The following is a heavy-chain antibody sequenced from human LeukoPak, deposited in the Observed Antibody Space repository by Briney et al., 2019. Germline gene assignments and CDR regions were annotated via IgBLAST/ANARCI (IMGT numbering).Heavy chain of an antibody. V-gene: IGHV4-4*02. CDR2: INHSGST. J-gene: IGHJ4*02. CDR3: ARGPPYIVVVTGIGFFDS. D-gene: IGHD2-21*02. CDR1: GGSISSSNW. Sequence: PSGTLSLTCAVSGGSISSSNWWSWVRQPPGKGLEWIGEINHSGSTNYNPSLKSRVTISVDTSKNQFSLKLSSVTAADTAVYYCARGPPYIVVVTGIGFFDSWGQGTLVTVSS.